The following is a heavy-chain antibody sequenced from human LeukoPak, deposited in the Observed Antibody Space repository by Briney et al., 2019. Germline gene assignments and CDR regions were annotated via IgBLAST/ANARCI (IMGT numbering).Heavy chain of an antibody. J-gene: IGHJ4*02. V-gene: IGHV3-11*03. CDR2: ISSSSSYT. D-gene: IGHD6-19*01. CDR3: ATTYSSGWYYFDY. CDR1: GFTFSDYY. Sequence: GGSLRLSCAASGFTFSDYYMSWIRQAPGKGLEWVSYISSSSSYTNYADSVKGRFTISRDNAKNPLYLQMNSLRAEDTAVYYCATTYSSGWYYFDYWGQGTLVTVSS.